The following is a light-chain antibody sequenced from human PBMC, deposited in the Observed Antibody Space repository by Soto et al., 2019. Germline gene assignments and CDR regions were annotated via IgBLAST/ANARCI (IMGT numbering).Light chain of an antibody. Sequence: QCALTQPASVSSTPGQSITIYCTDRDVGGYNYVSWYQQHPGKAPKLMIYDVSNRPSGVSNRFSGSKSGNTASLTISGLQVEDEADYYCSSYTNSNTLVFGTGTKVTVL. J-gene: IGLJ1*01. CDR3: SSYTNSNTLV. CDR1: RDVGGYNY. V-gene: IGLV2-14*01. CDR2: DVS.